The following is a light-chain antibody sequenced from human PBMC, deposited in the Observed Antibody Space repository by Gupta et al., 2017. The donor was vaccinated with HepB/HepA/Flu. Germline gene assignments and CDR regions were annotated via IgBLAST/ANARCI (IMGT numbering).Light chain of an antibody. J-gene: IGKJ5*01. V-gene: IGKV3-20*01. CDR1: QIMRRTY. CDR3: QQYVTSPIT. Sequence: EIVLTQSPGTLSLSPGEGATLSCRSSQIMRRTYLAWYQKKPGQAPRLLIPDASTRAIGTPDRFTGSGSGTDFTLTICRLEPEDFAVYYCQQYVTSPITFGQGTRLEIK. CDR2: DAS.